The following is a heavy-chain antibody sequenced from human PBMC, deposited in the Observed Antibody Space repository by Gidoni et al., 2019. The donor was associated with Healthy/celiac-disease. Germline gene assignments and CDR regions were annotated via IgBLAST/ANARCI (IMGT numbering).Heavy chain of an antibody. CDR1: GYTFTGYY. Sequence: QVQLVQSGAEVKKPGASVKVSCKASGYTFTGYYMHWVRQAPGQGLEWMGWINPNSGGTNYAQKFQGRVTMTRDTPISTAYMELSRLRSDDTAVYYCARVVLRFLEWFDGMDVWGQGTTVTVSS. CDR3: ARVVLRFLEWFDGMDV. V-gene: IGHV1-2*02. CDR2: INPNSGGT. D-gene: IGHD3-3*01. J-gene: IGHJ6*02.